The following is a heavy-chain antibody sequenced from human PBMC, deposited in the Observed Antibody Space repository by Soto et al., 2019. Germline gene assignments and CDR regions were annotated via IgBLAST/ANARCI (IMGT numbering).Heavy chain of an antibody. CDR3: LGGRSHLGLGLY. Sequence: SVKVSCKASGDSFSTYAISWVRQAPGQGLEWMGGIIPIFGTAKYAQNFQGRVTITADESTNTAYMELRNPGSGDTAVYYCLGGRSHLGLGLYWGQGTLVTVSS. J-gene: IGHJ4*02. V-gene: IGHV1-69*13. CDR1: GDSFSTYA. CDR2: IIPIFGTA. D-gene: IGHD3-16*01.